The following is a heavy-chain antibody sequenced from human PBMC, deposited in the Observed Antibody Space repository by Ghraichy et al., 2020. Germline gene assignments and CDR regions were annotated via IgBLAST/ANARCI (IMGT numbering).Heavy chain of an antibody. CDR3: ARGGQSFDL. D-gene: IGHD3-10*01. CDR1: GLTVSSNY. V-gene: IGHV3-53*04. CDR2: IYSSGTT. Sequence: GSLRLSCAASGLTVSSNYMSWVRQAPGKGLEWVSVIYSSGTTYYEDSVKGRFTTSRHNSKNTVYLQMNSLRAEDTAVYYCARGGQSFDLWGQGTLVTVSS. J-gene: IGHJ4*02.